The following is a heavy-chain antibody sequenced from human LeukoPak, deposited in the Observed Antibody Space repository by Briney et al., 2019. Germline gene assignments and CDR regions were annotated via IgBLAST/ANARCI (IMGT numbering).Heavy chain of an antibody. V-gene: IGHV1-18*01. CDR2: ISADNGNT. CDR3: ARDHGYQLLV. Sequence: ASVKVSCKASGYSFTSYGISWVRQAPGQGPEWMGWISADNGNTNYVQKLQGRVTMTTDTSTSTAYMELRSLRSDDTAVYYCARDHGYQLLVWGQGTLVTVSS. D-gene: IGHD2-2*01. CDR1: GYSFTSYG. J-gene: IGHJ4*02.